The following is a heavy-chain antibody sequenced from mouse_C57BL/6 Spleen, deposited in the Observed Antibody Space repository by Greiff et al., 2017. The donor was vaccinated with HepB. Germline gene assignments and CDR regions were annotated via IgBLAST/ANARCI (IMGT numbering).Heavy chain of an antibody. CDR2: IRNKANGYTT. CDR1: GFTFTDYY. V-gene: IGHV7-3*01. J-gene: IGHJ2*01. Sequence: EVQLVESGGGLVQPGGSLSLSCAASGFTFTDYYMSWVRQPPGKALEWLGFIRNKANGYTTEYSASVKGRFTISRDNSQSILYLQMNALRAEDSATYYCARYAEGYDRYFDYWGQGTTLTVSS. CDR3: ARYAEGYDRYFDY. D-gene: IGHD2-2*01.